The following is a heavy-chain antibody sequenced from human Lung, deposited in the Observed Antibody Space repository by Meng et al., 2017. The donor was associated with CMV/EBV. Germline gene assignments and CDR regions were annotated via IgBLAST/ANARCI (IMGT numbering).Heavy chain of an antibody. D-gene: IGHD6-13*01. Sequence: QVRLQEACPALVGPWGTLPLTFSVFGYSITSYSWSWIRQPAGKGLECIGRISASGNTRYNPSLKSRVTMSVDTSKNQFSLKLSSVTAADTAVYYCARDFGSSWYPNWFDPWGQGTLVTVSS. CDR1: GYSITSYS. CDR3: ARDFGSSWYPNWFDP. J-gene: IGHJ5*02. CDR2: ISASGNT. V-gene: IGHV4-4*07.